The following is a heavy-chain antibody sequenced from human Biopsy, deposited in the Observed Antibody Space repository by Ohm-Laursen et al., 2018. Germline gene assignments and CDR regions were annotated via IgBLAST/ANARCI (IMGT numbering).Heavy chain of an antibody. CDR1: GDSIISYY. J-gene: IGHJ5*02. V-gene: IGHV4-59*01. D-gene: IGHD3-3*01. Sequence: SETLSLTCSVSGDSIISYYWTWIRQPPGKGREGIGHVHNGGITNYNPSLKSRVTISKDTSKNQFSLQVNSVTAAETAVVYCARTPRDSFWSGSYKRGLWFDPWGQGTLVIVSS. CDR2: VHNGGIT. CDR3: ARTPRDSFWSGSYKRGLWFDP.